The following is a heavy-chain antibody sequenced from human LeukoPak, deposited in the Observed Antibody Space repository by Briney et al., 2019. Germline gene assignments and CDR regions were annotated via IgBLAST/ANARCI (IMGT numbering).Heavy chain of an antibody. Sequence: ASVKVSCKASGYTFTNYGLNWVRQAPGQGLEWMGIINPSGGSTSYAQKFQGRVTMTRDTSTSTVYMELSSLRSEDTAVYYCARIEMGNFDYWGQGTLVTVSS. CDR2: INPSGGST. CDR3: ARIEMGNFDY. D-gene: IGHD5-24*01. J-gene: IGHJ4*02. CDR1: GYTFTNYG. V-gene: IGHV1-46*01.